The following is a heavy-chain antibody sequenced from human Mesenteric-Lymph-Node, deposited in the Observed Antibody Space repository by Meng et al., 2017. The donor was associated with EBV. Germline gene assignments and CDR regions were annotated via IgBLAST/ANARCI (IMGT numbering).Heavy chain of an antibody. V-gene: IGHV4-61*01. CDR3: ARDSGITVTNSFDY. CDR2: IYRTGST. Sequence: QVQLQWRGPGLVKPSETLSLTCSVSGGSVSSGSYYWSWIRQPPGKGLEWIGYIYRTGSTDYNPSLNSRVSISIDTSKNQFSLRLTSVTAADTAVYYCARDSGITVTNSFDYWGQGALVTVSS. CDR1: GGSVSSGSYY. D-gene: IGHD1-20*01. J-gene: IGHJ4*02.